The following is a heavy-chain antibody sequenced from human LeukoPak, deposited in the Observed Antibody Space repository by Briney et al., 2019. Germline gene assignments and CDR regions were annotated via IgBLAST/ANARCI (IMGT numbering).Heavy chain of an antibody. CDR3: ARHIGILGKWGFDY. V-gene: IGHV4-4*02. Sequence: SETLSLTCAVSGASIASNWWSWVRQSPGKGLEWIGEIHHSASPNYNTSLKSRVTLSLDKSQNQFSLKVASVTAADTAVYYCARHIGILGKWGFDYWGQGTLVTVSS. D-gene: IGHD2/OR15-2a*01. CDR2: IHHSASP. CDR1: GASIASNW. J-gene: IGHJ4*02.